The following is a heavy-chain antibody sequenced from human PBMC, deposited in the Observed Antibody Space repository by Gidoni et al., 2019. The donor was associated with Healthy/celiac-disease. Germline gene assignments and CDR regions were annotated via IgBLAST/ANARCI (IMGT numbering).Heavy chain of an antibody. V-gene: IGHV1-46*03. Sequence: QVQLVQSGAEVKKPGASVKVSCKASGYTFTSYYMHWVRQAPGQGLEWMGIINPSGGSTSYAQKFQGRVTMTRDTSTSTVYMELSSLRSEDTAVYYCAREGESIAAAGTGGYYYYYGMDVWGQGTTVTVSS. CDR1: GYTFTSYY. CDR2: INPSGGST. CDR3: AREGESIAAAGTGGYYYYYGMDV. J-gene: IGHJ6*02. D-gene: IGHD6-13*01.